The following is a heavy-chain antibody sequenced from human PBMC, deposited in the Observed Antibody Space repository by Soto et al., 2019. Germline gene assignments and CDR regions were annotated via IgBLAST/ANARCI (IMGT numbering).Heavy chain of an antibody. V-gene: IGHV4-39*01. J-gene: IGHJ5*02. CDR1: GGSISSSSYY. CDR3: ARHQSHSSSYVDP. D-gene: IGHD6-13*01. CDR2: IYYSGST. Sequence: QLQLQESGPGLVKPSETLSLTCTVSGGSISSSSYYWGWIRQPPGKGLEWIGSIYYSGSTYYNPPLKSRVTTSADTSKNQFSLKLSSVTAADTAVYYCARHQSHSSSYVDPWCQGTLVTVSS.